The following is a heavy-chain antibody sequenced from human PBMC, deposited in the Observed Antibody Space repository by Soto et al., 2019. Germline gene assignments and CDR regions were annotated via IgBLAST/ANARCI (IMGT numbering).Heavy chain of an antibody. J-gene: IGHJ5*02. CDR2: ISAYNGNT. CDR3: ARDLIGYCSGGSCGQFNWFDP. D-gene: IGHD2-15*01. Sequence: QVQLVQSGAEVKKPGASVKVSCKASGYTFTSYGISWVRQAPGQGLEWMGWISAYNGNTNYAQRLQGRVTMTTDTSTSTAYMDLRSLRSDDTAVYYCARDLIGYCSGGSCGQFNWFDPWGQGTLVTVSS. V-gene: IGHV1-18*01. CDR1: GYTFTSYG.